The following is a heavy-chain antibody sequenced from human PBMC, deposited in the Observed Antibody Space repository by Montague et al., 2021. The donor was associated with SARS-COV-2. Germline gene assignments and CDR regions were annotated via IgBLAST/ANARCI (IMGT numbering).Heavy chain of an antibody. V-gene: IGHV4-59*01. D-gene: IGHD2-8*02. J-gene: IGHJ6*02. CDR1: GGSISSYY. CDR3: ARNLVIHYWYGMDV. Sequence: SETLSLTCTVAGGSISSYYWSWIRQPPGKRLEWIGYINYSGSTNYNPSLKSRVTIPVDTSKNQFSLNLSSVTAADTAVYYCARNLVIHYWYGMDVWGQGTTVTVS. CDR2: INYSGST.